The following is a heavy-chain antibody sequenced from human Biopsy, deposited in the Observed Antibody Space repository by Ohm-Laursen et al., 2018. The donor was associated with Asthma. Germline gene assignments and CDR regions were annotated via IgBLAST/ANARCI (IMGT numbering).Heavy chain of an antibody. Sequence: SSVKVSCKASGYTFINYAIHWVRQAPGHSLEWMGWINAANGNTKYSQKFQGRLTISRDTSASTAYMDLSSLRSEDTAVYYCARTYFDFLTGQGNDAFAIWGQGTMVTVSS. D-gene: IGHD3-9*01. CDR3: ARTYFDFLTGQGNDAFAI. J-gene: IGHJ3*02. CDR1: GYTFINYA. CDR2: INAANGNT. V-gene: IGHV1-3*01.